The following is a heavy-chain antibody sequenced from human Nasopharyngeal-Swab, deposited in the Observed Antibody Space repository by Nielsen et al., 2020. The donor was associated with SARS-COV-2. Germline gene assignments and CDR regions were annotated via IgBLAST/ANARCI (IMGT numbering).Heavy chain of an antibody. CDR1: GLTLSSYR. Sequence: GGSLRPSCAASGLTLSSYRLNWVRKAPGKGLEWVSSISSSSRYIYYADSVKGRFTISRENTKNSLYLQMNSLRAEDTAVYYCTRDKGIQYCSSTSCYESMIDYYGMDVWGQGTTVTVSS. D-gene: IGHD2-2*01. J-gene: IGHJ6*02. CDR3: TRDKGIQYCSSTSCYESMIDYYGMDV. V-gene: IGHV3-21*01. CDR2: ISSSSRYI.